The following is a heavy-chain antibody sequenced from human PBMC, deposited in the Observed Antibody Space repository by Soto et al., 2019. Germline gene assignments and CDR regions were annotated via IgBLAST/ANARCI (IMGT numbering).Heavy chain of an antibody. CDR3: ARAAVQWVGYGMDV. V-gene: IGHV4-59*01. D-gene: IGHD6-19*01. J-gene: IGHJ6*02. CDR2: IYYSGST. CDR1: GGSISSYY. Sequence: QVQLQESGPGLVKPSETLSLTCTVSGGSISSYYWSWIRQPPGKGLEWIGYIYYSGSTNYNPSLKSRVTISVDTSKNQFSLKLSSVTAADTAVYYCARAAVQWVGYGMDVWGQGTTVTVSS.